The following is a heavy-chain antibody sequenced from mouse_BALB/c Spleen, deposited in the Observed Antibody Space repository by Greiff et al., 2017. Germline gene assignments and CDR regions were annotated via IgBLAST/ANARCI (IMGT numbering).Heavy chain of an antibody. J-gene: IGHJ2*01. Sequence: VQLKESGGGLVQPKGSLKLSCAASGFTFNTYAMNWVRQAPGKGLEWVARIRSKSNNYATYYADSVKDRFTISRDDSQSMLYLQMNNLKTEDTAMYYCVRRDYFDYWGQGTTLTVSS. V-gene: IGHV10-1*02. CDR2: IRSKSNNYAT. CDR3: VRRDYFDY. CDR1: GFTFNTYA.